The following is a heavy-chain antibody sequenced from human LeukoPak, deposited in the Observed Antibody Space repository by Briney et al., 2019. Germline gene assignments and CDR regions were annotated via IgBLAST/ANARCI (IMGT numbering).Heavy chain of an antibody. D-gene: IGHD5-12*01. CDR3: ARDGYTASWFN. CDR1: GYSISSGYY. J-gene: IGHJ4*02. V-gene: IGHV4-38-2*02. CDR2: IYHSGST. Sequence: KTSETLSLTCTVSGYSISSGYYWGWIRQPPGKGLEWIGSIYHSGSTYYNPSLKSRVTISVDTSNNQFSLKLTSVTAADTAVYYCARDGYTASWFNWGPGILVTVSS.